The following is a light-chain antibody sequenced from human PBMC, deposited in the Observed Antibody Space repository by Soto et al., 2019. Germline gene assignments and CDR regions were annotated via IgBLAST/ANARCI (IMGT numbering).Light chain of an antibody. Sequence: DIQMTQAPSSLSASVGDRVTITCRASQGIRSYFAWYQQTPGKVPKLLIYTASTLQSRVPSRFSGSGSGTDFPLTISSLQPDDLATYYFQKYDSAHRLFGPPTKVAIK. CDR2: TAS. J-gene: IGKJ3*01. CDR3: QKYDSAHRL. CDR1: QGIRSY. V-gene: IGKV1-27*01.